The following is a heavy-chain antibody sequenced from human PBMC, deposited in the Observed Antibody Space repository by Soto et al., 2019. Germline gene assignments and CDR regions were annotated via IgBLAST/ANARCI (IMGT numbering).Heavy chain of an antibody. CDR1: GFTFSDYT. J-gene: IGHJ4*02. Sequence: GGSLRLSCAASGFTFSDYTMHWVRQVPAKGLEWVSLITWDGGSTFYADSVKGRFTISRDNSKNSLFLQMNSLRTEDTAFYYCATELARYFEYWGQGTLVTVSS. CDR2: ITWDGGST. CDR3: ATELARYFEY. V-gene: IGHV3-43*01. D-gene: IGHD3-9*01.